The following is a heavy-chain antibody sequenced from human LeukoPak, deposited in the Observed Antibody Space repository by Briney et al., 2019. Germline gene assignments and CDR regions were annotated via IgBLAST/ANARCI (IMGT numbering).Heavy chain of an antibody. CDR1: GGSISSGSYY. D-gene: IGHD1-26*01. J-gene: IGHJ4*02. CDR3: ARQWDLLREVDY. V-gene: IGHV4-61*02. Sequence: PSQTLSLTCTVSGGSISSGSYYWSWVRQPAGKGLEWIGRIYTSGSTNYNPSLKSRVTISVDTSKNQFSLKLSSVTAADTAVYYCARQWDLLREVDYWGQGTLVTVSS. CDR2: IYTSGST.